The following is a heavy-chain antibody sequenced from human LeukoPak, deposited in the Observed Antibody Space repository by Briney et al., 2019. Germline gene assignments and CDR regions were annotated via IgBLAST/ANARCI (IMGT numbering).Heavy chain of an antibody. J-gene: IGHJ4*02. CDR3: ARDGLYSYGYSYFDY. V-gene: IGHV4-4*07. CDR2: FHITGST. D-gene: IGHD5-18*01. Sequence: SETLSLTCTVSGGSISSYYWSWIRQPAGKGLEWIGRFHITGSTNYNPSLKSRVTMSIDTSKNQFSLKLSSVTAADTAVYYCARDGLYSYGYSYFDYWGQGTLVTVFS. CDR1: GGSISSYY.